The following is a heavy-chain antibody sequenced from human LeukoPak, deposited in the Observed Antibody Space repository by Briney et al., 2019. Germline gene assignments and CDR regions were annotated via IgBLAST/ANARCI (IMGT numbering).Heavy chain of an antibody. CDR3: AKDGMATISYYFDY. CDR2: ISGSGGST. J-gene: IGHJ4*02. Sequence: GGSLRLSCAASGFTFSSYAMSWVRRAPGKGLEWGSAISGSGGSTYYADSVKGRFTISRDNSKNTLYLQMNSLGAEDTAVYYCAKDGMATISYYFDYWGQGTLVTVSS. D-gene: IGHD5-24*01. CDR1: GFTFSSYA. V-gene: IGHV3-23*01.